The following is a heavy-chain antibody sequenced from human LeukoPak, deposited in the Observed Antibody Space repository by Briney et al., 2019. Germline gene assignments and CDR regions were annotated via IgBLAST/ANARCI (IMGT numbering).Heavy chain of an antibody. CDR2: IKADGSEK. J-gene: IGHJ4*02. D-gene: IGHD4/OR15-4a*01. CDR1: GISFTNFY. Sequence: GGSLRLSCAASGISFTNFYMTWVRQAPGKGLEWVANIKADGSEKNYVDSVKGRFTISRDNPKNAVYLQMNSLRVEATALYYCARRWANHDFWGQGALVTVSS. CDR3: ARRWANHDF. V-gene: IGHV3-7*01.